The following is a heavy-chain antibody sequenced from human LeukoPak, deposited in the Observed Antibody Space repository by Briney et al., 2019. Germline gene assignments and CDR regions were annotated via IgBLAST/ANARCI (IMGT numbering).Heavy chain of an antibody. J-gene: IGHJ6*03. CDR2: IYYSGST. V-gene: IGHV4-59*01. CDR1: GGSISSYY. Sequence: SETLSLTCSVSGGSISSYYWSWIRQPPGKGLEWIGYIYYSGSTNYNPSLKSRVTISVDTSKNQFSLKLSSVTAADTAVYYCARAVSWTDYYYYMDVWGKGTTVTISS. CDR3: ARAVSWTDYYYYMDV. D-gene: IGHD6-13*01.